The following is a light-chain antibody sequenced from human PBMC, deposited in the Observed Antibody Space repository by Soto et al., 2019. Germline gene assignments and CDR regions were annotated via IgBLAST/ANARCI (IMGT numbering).Light chain of an antibody. Sequence: QSVLTQPASVSGSPGQSITISCTGTSSDTAGYNYVSWYQQHPGKAPKLMIYEVSNRPSGVSNRFSGSQSGNTASLTISGFQAEDEANYYCSSYTTSNTPLYVFGTGTKLTVL. CDR1: SSDTAGYNY. J-gene: IGLJ1*01. CDR2: EVS. V-gene: IGLV2-14*01. CDR3: SSYTTSNTPLYV.